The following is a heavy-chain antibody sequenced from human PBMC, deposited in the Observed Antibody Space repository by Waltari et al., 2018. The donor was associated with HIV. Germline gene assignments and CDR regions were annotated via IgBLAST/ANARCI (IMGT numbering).Heavy chain of an antibody. D-gene: IGHD3-22*01. CDR2: ISSSGGTT. Sequence: QVHLVKSGGGMVKPGGSLRLSCAASGFTFSDYDWSWIRQAPGKGLEWVSYISSSGGTTYYADSVQGRFTISRDNANNSLFLQMTRLRVDDTATYYCARAVYDSSGYYLDFWGQGSLVAVSS. CDR1: GFTFSDYD. J-gene: IGHJ4*02. CDR3: ARAVYDSSGYYLDF. V-gene: IGHV3-11*01.